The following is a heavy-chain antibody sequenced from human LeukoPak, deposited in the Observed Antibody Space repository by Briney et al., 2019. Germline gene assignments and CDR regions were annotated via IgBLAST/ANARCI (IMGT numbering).Heavy chain of an antibody. V-gene: IGHV3-30*03. Sequence: GRSLRLSCAASGFTFSSYGMHWVRQAPGKGLEWVAVISYDGSNKYYADSVKGRFTISRDNAKNSLFLQMTSLRAGDTAVYYCGREQSGYDWEWGQGTLVTVSS. CDR3: GREQSGYDWE. CDR2: ISYDGSNK. CDR1: GFTFSSYG. J-gene: IGHJ4*02. D-gene: IGHD5-12*01.